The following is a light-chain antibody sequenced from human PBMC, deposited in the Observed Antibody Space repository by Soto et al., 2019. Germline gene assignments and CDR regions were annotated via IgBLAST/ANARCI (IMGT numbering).Light chain of an antibody. J-gene: IGLJ1*01. Sequence: QSVLTQPASVSGSPGQSITISCTGTSSDVGGYNYVSWYQQHPGKAPKLMIYDVSNRPSGVSNRFSGSKSGNTASLTISGLQAEDEADYYCSSYTSRSTFLYVFGAGTKLTVL. CDR3: SSYTSRSTFLYV. CDR2: DVS. CDR1: SSDVGGYNY. V-gene: IGLV2-14*01.